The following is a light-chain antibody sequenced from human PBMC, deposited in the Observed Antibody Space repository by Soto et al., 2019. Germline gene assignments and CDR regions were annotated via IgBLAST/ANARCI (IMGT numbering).Light chain of an antibody. CDR2: SNN. CDR3: AAWDDSLNGFYV. CDR1: SANSGSNT. V-gene: IGLV1-44*01. J-gene: IGLJ1*01. Sequence: LLTQPPSASGTPRQRVTISHSASSANSGSNTVNWYQQLPGTAPKILINSNNQRPSGVPARFSASKSGTSASLAISGLQSEDEADYYCAAWDDSLNGFYVFGTGTKVTVL.